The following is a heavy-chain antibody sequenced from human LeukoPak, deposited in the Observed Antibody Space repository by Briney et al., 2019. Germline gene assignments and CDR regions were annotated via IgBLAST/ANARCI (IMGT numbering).Heavy chain of an antibody. CDR1: GYSFTSYW. D-gene: IGHD4-17*01. J-gene: IGHJ6*03. CDR2: IYPGDSDT. Sequence: GESLKISCKGSGYSFTSYWIGWVRQMPGKGLEWMGIIYPGDSDTRYSPSFQGQVTISADKSISTAYLQWSSLKASDTAMYYCVRGDYGDYEAHYYYYMDVWGKGTTVTVSS. V-gene: IGHV5-51*01. CDR3: VRGDYGDYEAHYYYYMDV.